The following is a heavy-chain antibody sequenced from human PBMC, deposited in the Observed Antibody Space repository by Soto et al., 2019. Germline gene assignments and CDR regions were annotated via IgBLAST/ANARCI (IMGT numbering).Heavy chain of an antibody. D-gene: IGHD4-17*01. CDR2: IKQDGSEN. CDR3: ARDGSYGDYKHYYYYYMDV. CDR1: GFTFSRYW. V-gene: IGHV3-7*01. Sequence: EVQLVESGGGLVQPGGSLRLSCAASGFTFSRYWMSWVRQAPGKGLEWVANIKQDGSENYYVDSVKGRFTISRDNAKNSLYLQMNSLRAEDTAVYYCARDGSYGDYKHYYYYYMDVWGKGTTVTVSS. J-gene: IGHJ6*03.